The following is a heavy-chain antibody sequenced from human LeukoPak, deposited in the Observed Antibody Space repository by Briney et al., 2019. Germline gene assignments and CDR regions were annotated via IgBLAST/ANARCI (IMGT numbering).Heavy chain of an antibody. CDR3: ARDGGDYGSGSYYAY. V-gene: IGHV3-48*03. D-gene: IGHD3-10*01. CDR2: ISSSGSTI. Sequence: GGSLRLSCAASGFTFSGSAMHWVRQAPGKGLEWVSYISSSGSTIYYADSVKGRFTISRDNAKKSLYLQVDSLRAEDTAVYYCARDGGDYGSGSYYAYWGQGTLVTVSS. CDR1: GFTFSGSA. J-gene: IGHJ4*02.